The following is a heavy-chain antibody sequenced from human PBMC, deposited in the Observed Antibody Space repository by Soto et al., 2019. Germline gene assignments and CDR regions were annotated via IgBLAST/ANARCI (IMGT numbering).Heavy chain of an antibody. Sequence: SETLSLTCAVYGGSFSGYYWSWIRQPPGKGLEWIGEINHSGSTNYNPSLKSRVTISVDTSKNQFSLKLSSVTAADTAVYYCARYAAAAYHYYYYYMDVWGKGTTVTVS. CDR3: ARYAAAAYHYYYYYMDV. D-gene: IGHD6-13*01. CDR2: INHSGST. J-gene: IGHJ6*03. CDR1: GGSFSGYY. V-gene: IGHV4-34*01.